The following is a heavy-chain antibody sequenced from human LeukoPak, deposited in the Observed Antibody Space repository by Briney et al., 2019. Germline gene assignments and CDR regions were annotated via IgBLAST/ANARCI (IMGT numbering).Heavy chain of an antibody. D-gene: IGHD1-26*01. J-gene: IGHJ4*02. CDR1: GFTFSDYW. CDR3: ARYLNSGPEDF. V-gene: IGHV3-7*01. Sequence: GGSLRLSCAATGFTFSDYWMSWFRQAPGKGLEWVANIKYDGRETQYVDSVKGRFTISRGNAKNSLFLQMDSLRAEDTAVYYCARYLNSGPEDFWGKGNLVTVSS. CDR2: IKYDGRET.